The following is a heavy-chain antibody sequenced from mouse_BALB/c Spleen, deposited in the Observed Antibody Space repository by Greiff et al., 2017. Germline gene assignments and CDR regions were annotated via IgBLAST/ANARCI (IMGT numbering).Heavy chain of an antibody. CDR1: GYSITSDYA. D-gene: IGHD2-14*01. J-gene: IGHJ1*01. CDR3: ARGGRYYGYFDV. Sequence: VQLKESGPGLVKPSQSLSLTCTVTGYSITSDYAWYWIRQFPGNKLEWMGYISYSGSTSYNPSLKSRISITRDTSKNQFFLQLNSVTTEDTATYYCARGGRYYGYFDVWGAGTTVTVSS. CDR2: ISYSGST. V-gene: IGHV3-2*02.